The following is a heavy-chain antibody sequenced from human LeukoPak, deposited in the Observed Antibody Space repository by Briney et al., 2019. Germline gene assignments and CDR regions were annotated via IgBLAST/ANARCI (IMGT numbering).Heavy chain of an antibody. D-gene: IGHD1-26*01. V-gene: IGHV4-38-2*02. CDR2: VYHTGST. J-gene: IGHJ4*02. CDR1: GYSITSGYY. Sequence: SETLSLTCAVSGYSITSGYYWGWIRQPPGKGLGWIGSVYHTGSTYYNPSLQSRVTISVDTSKNQFSLKLSSVTAADTAVYYCARDQWRWNSGSYYKDYWGQGTLVTVSS. CDR3: ARDQWRWNSGSYYKDY.